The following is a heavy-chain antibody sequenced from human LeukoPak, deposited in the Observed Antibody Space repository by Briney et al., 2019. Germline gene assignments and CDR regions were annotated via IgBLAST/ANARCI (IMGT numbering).Heavy chain of an antibody. Sequence: SETLSLTCTVSGGSISSSSYYWGWIRPPPGKGLEWIGSIYYSGSTYYNPSLKSRVTISVDTSKNQFSLKLSSVTAADTAVYYCASLSGPLGDNWFDPWGQGTLVTVSS. V-gene: IGHV4-39*01. CDR2: IYYSGST. J-gene: IGHJ5*02. D-gene: IGHD3-16*01. CDR1: GGSISSSSYY. CDR3: ASLSGPLGDNWFDP.